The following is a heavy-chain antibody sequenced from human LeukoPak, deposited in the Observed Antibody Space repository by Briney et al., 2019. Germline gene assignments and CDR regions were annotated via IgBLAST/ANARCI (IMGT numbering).Heavy chain of an antibody. J-gene: IGHJ6*03. Sequence: GGSLRLSCAASGFNFGNFGMHWVRQAPGKGLEWVAFITYDGSSEYYVDSVRGRLTISRDNSKNTLYLQMSSLIADDTAVDYCAKDPGYSVFGYQIDVWGKGTTVTVSS. V-gene: IGHV3-30*02. D-gene: IGHD5/OR15-5a*01. CDR2: ITYDGSSE. CDR1: GFNFGNFG. CDR3: AKDPGYSVFGYQIDV.